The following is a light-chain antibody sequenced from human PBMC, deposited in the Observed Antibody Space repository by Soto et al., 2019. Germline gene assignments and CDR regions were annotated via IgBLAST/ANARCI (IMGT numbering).Light chain of an antibody. CDR2: EVS. CDR1: SSDVGGYNY. Sequence: QSVLTQPASVSGSPGQSITISCTGTSSDVGGYNYVSWYQQHPGKAPKLMIYEVSNRPSGVSNRFSGSKSGNAASLTISGLQAEDEADYSCSSYTSSSTPYVFGPGTKLTVL. J-gene: IGLJ1*01. V-gene: IGLV2-14*01. CDR3: SSYTSSSTPYV.